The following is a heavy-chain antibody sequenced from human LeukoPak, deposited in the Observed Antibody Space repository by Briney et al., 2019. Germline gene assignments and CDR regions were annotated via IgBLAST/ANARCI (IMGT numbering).Heavy chain of an antibody. CDR3: AKAPVTTCRGAFCYPFDY. CDR2: ISDTGNT. D-gene: IGHD2-15*01. CDR1: GFTLSSYA. J-gene: IGHJ4*02. V-gene: IGHV3-23*01. Sequence: GGSLRLFCAASGFTLSSYAMSWVRQAPGKGLELVSAISDTGNTYHADSVKGRFTISRDSSKNTLFLQMNRLRPEDAAVYYCAKAPVTTCRGAFCYPFDYWGLGTLVTVSS.